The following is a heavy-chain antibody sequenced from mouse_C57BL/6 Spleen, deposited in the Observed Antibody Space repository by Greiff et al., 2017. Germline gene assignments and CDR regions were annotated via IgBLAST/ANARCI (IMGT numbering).Heavy chain of an antibody. D-gene: IGHD1-1*01. V-gene: IGHV3-6*01. CDR2: ISYDGSN. CDR3: AREDYGSSLFAY. J-gene: IGHJ3*01. CDR1: GYSITSGYY. Sequence: EVQLVESGPGLVKPSQSLSLTCSVTGYSITSGYYWNWIRQFPGNKLEWMGYISYDGSNNYNPSLKNRISITRDTSKNQFFLKLNSVTTEDTATYYCAREDYGSSLFAYWGQGTLVTVSA.